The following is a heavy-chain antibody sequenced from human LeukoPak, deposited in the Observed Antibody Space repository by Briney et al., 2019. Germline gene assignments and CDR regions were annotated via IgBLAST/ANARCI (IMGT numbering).Heavy chain of an antibody. CDR1: GFTFSSYW. D-gene: IGHD4-11*01. J-gene: IGHJ4*02. V-gene: IGHV3-74*01. CDR3: ARVRDDYTYFDG. Sequence: GGSLRLSCAASGFTFSSYWMHWVRQAPGKGLMWVSRINSDGSRTTYADSVRGRFTISRDNAKSTLYLQMNSLRAEDTAVYYCARVRDDYTYFDGWGQGTLVTVSS. CDR2: INSDGSRT.